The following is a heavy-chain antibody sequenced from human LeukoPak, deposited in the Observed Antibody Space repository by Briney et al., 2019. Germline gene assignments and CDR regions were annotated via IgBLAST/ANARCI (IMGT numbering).Heavy chain of an antibody. D-gene: IGHD6-13*01. J-gene: IGHJ4*02. CDR2: ISGSGGST. CDR3: AKQGKFSSSWLYFDY. CDR1: GFTYSSYA. V-gene: IGHV3-23*01. Sequence: PGGSLRLSCAASGFTYSSYAMSWVRQPPGKGLEWVSAISGSGGSTYYADSVKGRFTISRDNSKNTLYLQMNSLRAEDTAVYYCAKQGKFSSSWLYFDYWGQGTLVTVSS.